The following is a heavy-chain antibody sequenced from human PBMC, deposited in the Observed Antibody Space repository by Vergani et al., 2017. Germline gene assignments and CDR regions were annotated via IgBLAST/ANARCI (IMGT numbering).Heavy chain of an antibody. CDR2: ISGSGIST. Sequence: EVQLLESGGGLVQPGGSLRLSCAASGFTFSSYAMSWVRQAPGKGLEWVSGISGSGISTYYADSVKGRFTISRDSSKNTLYLQMNSLRADDTAIYYCGKVDDSSGWSWGQGTLVTVSS. CDR3: GKVDDSSGWS. J-gene: IGHJ4*02. D-gene: IGHD6-19*01. CDR1: GFTFSSYA. V-gene: IGHV3-23*01.